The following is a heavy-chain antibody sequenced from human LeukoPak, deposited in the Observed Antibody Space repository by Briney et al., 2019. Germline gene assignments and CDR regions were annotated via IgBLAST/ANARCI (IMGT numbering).Heavy chain of an antibody. Sequence: ASVKVSCKASGHTFTGYYMHWVRQAPGQGLEWMGWINPNSGGTNYAQKFQGRVTMTRDTSISTAYMELSRLRSDDTAVYYCARAGTGYSSGWYGYWGQGTLVTVSS. J-gene: IGHJ4*02. CDR2: INPNSGGT. D-gene: IGHD6-19*01. CDR1: GHTFTGYY. CDR3: ARAGTGYSSGWYGY. V-gene: IGHV1-2*02.